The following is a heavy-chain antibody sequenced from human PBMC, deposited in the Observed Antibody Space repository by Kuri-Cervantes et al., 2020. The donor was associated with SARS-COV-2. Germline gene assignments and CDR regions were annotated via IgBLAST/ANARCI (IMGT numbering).Heavy chain of an antibody. V-gene: IGHV3-7*03. CDR3: ARSRLCGGSCYSVLY. CDR1: GFTFSSYW. D-gene: IGHD2-15*01. CDR2: IKQDGSEK. Sequence: ETLSLTCAASGFTFSSYWMSWVRQAPGKGLEWVANIKQDGSEKYYVDSVKGRFTISRDNAKNSLYLQMNSLRAEDTAVYYCARSRLCGGSCYSVLYWGQGTLVTVSS. J-gene: IGHJ4*02.